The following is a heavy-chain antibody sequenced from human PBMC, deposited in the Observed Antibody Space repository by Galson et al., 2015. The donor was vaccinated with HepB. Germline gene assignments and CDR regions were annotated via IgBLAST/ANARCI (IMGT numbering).Heavy chain of an antibody. Sequence: SLRLSCEASGVSFNSHGMHWVRQAPGKGLEWVAVITYDGKKTYYGHSVKGRFTISRDTSRTTVFLQMNTLRPEDTAHYYCAREGRYYGTDLGAHHWGQGTLVVVSS. J-gene: IGHJ1*01. CDR2: ITYDGKKT. CDR3: AREGRYYGTDLGAHH. D-gene: IGHD3-10*01. V-gene: IGHV3-33*05. CDR1: GVSFNSHG.